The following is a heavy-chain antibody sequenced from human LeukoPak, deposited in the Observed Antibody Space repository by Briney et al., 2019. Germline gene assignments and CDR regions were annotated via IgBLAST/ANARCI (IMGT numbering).Heavy chain of an antibody. CDR2: IYPSDSVT. Sequence: GESLKISCQGSEYSFATYWIAWLRQIPGKGLEWMGIIYPSDSVTRYSPSFQGQVTISADKSIKTAYLQWSSLKASDTAMYYCARPLQGIVGATGFDYWGQGTLVTVSS. V-gene: IGHV5-51*01. CDR3: ARPLQGIVGATGFDY. J-gene: IGHJ4*02. CDR1: EYSFATYW. D-gene: IGHD1-26*01.